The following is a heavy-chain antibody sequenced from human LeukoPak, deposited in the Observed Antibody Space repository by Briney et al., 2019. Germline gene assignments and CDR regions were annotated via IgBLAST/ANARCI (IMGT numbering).Heavy chain of an antibody. CDR2: TIPIFGTA. CDR3: VREGGPQTFAY. CDR1: GYTFTGYY. Sequence: GASVKVSCKASGYTFTGYYMHWVRQAPGQGLEWMGGTIPIFGTATYAQRFQGRVTITTDESRSTAYMELNSLRSDDTAVYYCVREGGPQTFAYWGQGTLVTVSS. D-gene: IGHD3-16*01. V-gene: IGHV1-69*05. J-gene: IGHJ4*02.